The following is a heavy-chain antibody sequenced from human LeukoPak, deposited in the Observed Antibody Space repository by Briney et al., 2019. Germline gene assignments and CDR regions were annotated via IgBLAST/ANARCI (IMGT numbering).Heavy chain of an antibody. CDR3: AKSGSVSASYYDC. V-gene: IGHV3-23*01. J-gene: IGHJ4*02. CDR2: ITNTDGRT. Sequence: GGSLRLSCVAPGFTFSSYAMSWVRQRPGMGLERVSHITNTDGRTYYADSVKGRFTISRDNSKNTLYLQMNSLRAEDTAVYYCAKSGSVSASYYDCWGQGALVTVSS. CDR1: GFTFSSYA. D-gene: IGHD3-10*01.